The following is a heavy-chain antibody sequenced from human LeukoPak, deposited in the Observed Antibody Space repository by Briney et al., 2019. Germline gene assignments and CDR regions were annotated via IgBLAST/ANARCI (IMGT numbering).Heavy chain of an antibody. CDR2: ISSSGSTI. CDR3: ASGYDSSGYYYSEFDY. J-gene: IGHJ4*02. D-gene: IGHD3-22*01. Sequence: GGSLRLSCAASGFTFSDYYMSWIRQAPGKGLEWVSYISSSGSTIYYADSVKGRFTISRDNAKSSLYLQMNSLRAEDTAVYYCASGYDSSGYYYSEFDYWGQGTPVTVSS. V-gene: IGHV3-11*04. CDR1: GFTFSDYY.